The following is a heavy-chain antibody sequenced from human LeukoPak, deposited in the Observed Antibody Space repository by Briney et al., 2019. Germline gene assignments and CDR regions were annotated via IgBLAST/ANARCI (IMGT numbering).Heavy chain of an antibody. V-gene: IGHV3-66*02. CDR1: GFTASSSY. CDR2: IYSGGDT. J-gene: IGHJ4*02. Sequence: GGSLRLSCAASGFTASSSYMSWVRQAPGKGLEWGSVIYSGGDTHYAGSVKGRFTISRDNSVNTLYLQMNSLRTEDTAVYYCARAFVTAAGFFDTWGQGILVTVSS. CDR3: ARAFVTAAGFFDT. D-gene: IGHD6-13*01.